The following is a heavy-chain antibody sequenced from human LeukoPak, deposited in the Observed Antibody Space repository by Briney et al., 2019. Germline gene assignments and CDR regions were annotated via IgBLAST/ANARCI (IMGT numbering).Heavy chain of an antibody. J-gene: IGHJ4*02. CDR1: GFTFSNYG. CDR3: AKDYAPYSTTWYLFGF. Sequence: GGSLRLSCAASGFTFSNYGMHWVRQAPGKGLEWVAFIRYDGSNDGSNKYYADSVKGRLTISRDNSKNTLYLQINSLRADDTAVYYCAKDYAPYSTTWYLFGFWGQGTLVTVSS. V-gene: IGHV3-30*02. CDR2: IRYDGSNDGSNK. D-gene: IGHD6-13*01.